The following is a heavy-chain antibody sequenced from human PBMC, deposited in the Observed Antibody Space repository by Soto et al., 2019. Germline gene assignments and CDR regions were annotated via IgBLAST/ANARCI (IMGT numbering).Heavy chain of an antibody. D-gene: IGHD1-26*01. CDR1: GFTFSGYY. Sequence: GGSLRLSCAASGFTFSGYYMSWIRQAPGKGLECISYISSSGYTVNYADSVKGRFTISRDNAKNSLYLQMNSLRAEDTAVYYCARVSSYCFDRWGQGTLVTISS. J-gene: IGHJ5*02. CDR3: ARVSSYCFDR. V-gene: IGHV3-11*01. CDR2: ISSSGYTV.